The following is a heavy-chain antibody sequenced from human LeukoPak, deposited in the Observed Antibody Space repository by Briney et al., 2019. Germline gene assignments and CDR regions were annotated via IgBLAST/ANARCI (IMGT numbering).Heavy chain of an antibody. V-gene: IGHV3-30*04. CDR3: ARDRVQIWSYVAIFDY. CDR1: GFTFSTYT. D-gene: IGHD5-18*01. CDR2: ISNDGANI. Sequence: PGGSLRLSCVASGFTFSTYTMHWVRQAPGKGLEWVAVISNDGANIVYGDPVRGRFTISRDISKNTLYLQMNSLRSEDTAVYFCARDRVQIWSYVAIFDYWGQGTLVTVSS. J-gene: IGHJ4*02.